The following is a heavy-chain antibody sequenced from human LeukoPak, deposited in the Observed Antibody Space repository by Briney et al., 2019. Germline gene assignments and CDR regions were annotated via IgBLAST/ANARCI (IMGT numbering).Heavy chain of an antibody. CDR3: ARDTYALPVRGVIGDY. CDR2: ISAYNGNT. CDR1: GYTFTSYG. V-gene: IGHV1-18*01. J-gene: IGHJ4*02. D-gene: IGHD3-10*01. Sequence: ASVKVSCKASGYTFTSYGISWVRQAPGQGLEWMGWISAYNGNTNYAQKLQGRVTMTTDTSTSTAYMELRSLRSDDTAVYYCARDTYALPVRGVIGDYWGQGTLVTVSS.